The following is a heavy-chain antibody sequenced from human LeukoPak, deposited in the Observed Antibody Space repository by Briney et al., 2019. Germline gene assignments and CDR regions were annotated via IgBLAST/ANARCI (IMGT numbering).Heavy chain of an antibody. Sequence: GGSLRLSCAASGFTVSSNYMSWVRQAPGKGLEWVSVIYSGGSTYYADSVKGRFTISRHNSKNTLYLQMNSLRAEDTAVYYCARARYYDILTGYYYYYGMDVWGQGTTVTVSS. J-gene: IGHJ6*02. CDR3: ARARYYDILTGYYYYYGMDV. CDR1: GFTVSSNY. CDR2: IYSGGST. V-gene: IGHV3-53*04. D-gene: IGHD3-9*01.